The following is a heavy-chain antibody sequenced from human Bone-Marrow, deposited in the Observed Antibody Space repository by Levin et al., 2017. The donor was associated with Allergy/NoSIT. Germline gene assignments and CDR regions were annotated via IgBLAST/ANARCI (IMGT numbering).Heavy chain of an antibody. CDR3: ARGITVVGVVLAVNDAFDV. V-gene: IGHV4-31*03. D-gene: IGHD3-3*01. CDR2: VSYSGIT. Sequence: SETLSLTCTVSGGSISSGIYFWSWVRQLPGKGLEWIGYVSYSGITFYNQSLKSRVTISGDTSKNLFSLTLNSVTAADTAIYYCARGITVVGVVLAVNDAFDVWGQGTMVTVSS. J-gene: IGHJ3*01. CDR1: GGSISSGIYF.